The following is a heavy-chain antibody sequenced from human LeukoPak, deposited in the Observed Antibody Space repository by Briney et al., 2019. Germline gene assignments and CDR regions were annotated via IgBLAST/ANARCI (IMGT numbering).Heavy chain of an antibody. D-gene: IGHD2-2*01. V-gene: IGHV4-39*07. CDR3: AKDRGRNCSSTTSPSNSTWSAP. CDR1: GGSISSSSYY. J-gene: IGHJ5*02. CDR2: IYYSGST. Sequence: SETLSLTCTVSGGSISSSSYYWGWIRQPPGKGLEWIGSIYYSGSTYYNPSLKSRVTISVDTSKNQFSLKLSSVTAADTAVYYCAKDRGRNCSSTTSPSNSTWSAPWGQGPLVPVSP.